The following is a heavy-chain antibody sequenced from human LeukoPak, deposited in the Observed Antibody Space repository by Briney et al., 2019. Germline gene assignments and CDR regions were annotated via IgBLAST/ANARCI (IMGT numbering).Heavy chain of an antibody. D-gene: IGHD3-10*01. J-gene: IGHJ4*02. V-gene: IGHV4-34*01. Sequence: SSETLSLTCAVYGGSFSGYYWSWIRQPPGKGLEWIGSIYYSGSTYYNPSLKSRVTISVDTSKNQFSLKLSSVTAADTAVYYCATRITMVRGVIPYWGQGTLVTVSS. CDR1: GGSFSGYY. CDR2: IYYSGST. CDR3: ATRITMVRGVIPY.